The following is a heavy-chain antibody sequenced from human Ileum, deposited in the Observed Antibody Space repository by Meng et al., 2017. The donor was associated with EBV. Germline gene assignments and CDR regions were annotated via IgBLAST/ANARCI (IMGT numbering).Heavy chain of an antibody. CDR3: ASYNRGRGGIGS. Sequence: QVHPPVLGPGPWKPSGTLAPTCAVSGASITNDNVTVGGLQQPPGKGLGWLGCMYAGSSARYTPSLNRRVTISLDTMKNHFVLKLTSVTAADTAVYYCASYNRGRGGIGSWGQGTLVTVSS. CDR2: MYAGSSA. D-gene: IGHD1-14*01. J-gene: IGHJ4*02. V-gene: IGHV4-61*03. CDR1: GASITNDNVT.